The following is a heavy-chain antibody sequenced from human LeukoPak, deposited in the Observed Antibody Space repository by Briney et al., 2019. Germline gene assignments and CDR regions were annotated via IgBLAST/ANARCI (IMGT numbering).Heavy chain of an antibody. V-gene: IGHV3-23*01. CDR2: IFGSGGSP. D-gene: IGHD5-18*01. CDR1: GFTFGSHA. Sequence: GGSLILSCEASGFTFGSHAMYWVRQAPGKGLEGVAGIFGSGGSPHYADSVKGRFTISRDNSRNTVYLQINSLRAEDTAVYYCGKTTVGYSSGQKPAWPVDYWGQGTLVTVSS. J-gene: IGHJ4*02. CDR3: GKTTVGYSSGQKPAWPVDY.